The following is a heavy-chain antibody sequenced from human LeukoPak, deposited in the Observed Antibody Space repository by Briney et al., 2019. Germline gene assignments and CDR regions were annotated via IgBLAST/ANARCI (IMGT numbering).Heavy chain of an antibody. CDR1: GYTFTDYY. V-gene: IGHV1-2*02. Sequence: AASVKVSCKASGYTFTDYYMHWVRQAPGQGLEWMGWINPNSGGTNYAQKFQGKVTMTRDTSISTAYMELSWLTSDDTAVYYCARGLHSGITGYYMDVWGKGTTVTVSS. D-gene: IGHD1-26*01. J-gene: IGHJ6*03. CDR3: ARGLHSGITGYYMDV. CDR2: INPNSGGT.